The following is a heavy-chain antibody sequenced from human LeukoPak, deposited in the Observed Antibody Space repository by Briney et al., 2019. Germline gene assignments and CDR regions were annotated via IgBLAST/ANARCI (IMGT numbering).Heavy chain of an antibody. Sequence: GGSLRLSCAASGFTFSNYWMHWVRQAPGKGLVWVSRINGDGTGTSYADSVKGRFTISRDNAKNTLYLQMNSLRAEDTAVYYCARAGSSGYYRRGAFDIWGQGTMVTVSS. J-gene: IGHJ3*02. CDR1: GFTFSNYW. CDR2: INGDGTGT. V-gene: IGHV3-74*01. D-gene: IGHD3-22*01. CDR3: ARAGSSGYYRRGAFDI.